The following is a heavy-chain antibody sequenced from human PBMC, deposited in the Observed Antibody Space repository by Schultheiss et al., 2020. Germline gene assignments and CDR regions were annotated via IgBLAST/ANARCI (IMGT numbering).Heavy chain of an antibody. CDR1: GFTFTSSA. V-gene: IGHV1-58*02. CDR2: IVVGSGNT. J-gene: IGHJ4*02. Sequence: SVKVSCKASGFTFTSSAMQWVRQARGQRLEWIGWIVVGSGNTNYAQKFQERVTITRDMSTSTAYMELSSLRSEDTAVYYCARAALLRRLGELSLSYWGQGTLVTVSS. D-gene: IGHD3-16*02. CDR3: ARAALLRRLGELSLSY.